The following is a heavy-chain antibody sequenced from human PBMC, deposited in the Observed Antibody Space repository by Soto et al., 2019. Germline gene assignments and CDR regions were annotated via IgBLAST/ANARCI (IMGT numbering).Heavy chain of an antibody. CDR1: GYSFTSYW. Sequence: PGESLKISCKGSGYSFTSYWISWVRQMPGKGLEWMGRIDPSDSYTNYSPSFQGHVTTSADKSISTAYLQWSSLKASDTAMYYCARPETGTTRYYYGMDVWGQGTTVTVSS. CDR2: IDPSDSYT. D-gene: IGHD1-7*01. J-gene: IGHJ6*02. V-gene: IGHV5-10-1*01. CDR3: ARPETGTTRYYYGMDV.